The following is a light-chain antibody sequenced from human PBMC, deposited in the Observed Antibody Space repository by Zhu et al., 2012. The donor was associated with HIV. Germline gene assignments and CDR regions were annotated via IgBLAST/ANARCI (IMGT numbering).Light chain of an antibody. J-gene: IGKJ4*01. V-gene: IGKV1-9*01. CDR1: QGISNY. CDR2: AAS. CDR3: QHLTIYPT. Sequence: DMQMTQSPSFLSASVGDRVTISCRASQGISNYLAWYHQKPGKAPKLLIYAASILQSGVPSRFSGSGSGTEFTLTISSLQPEDFATYYCQHLTIYPTFGGGSKVEMK.